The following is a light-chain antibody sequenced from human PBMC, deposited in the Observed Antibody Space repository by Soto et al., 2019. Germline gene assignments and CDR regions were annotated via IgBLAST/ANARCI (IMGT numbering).Light chain of an antibody. CDR1: QGISSY. V-gene: IGKV1-8*01. J-gene: IGKJ1*01. CDR2: AAS. CDR3: QQYNSYSPT. Sequence: AIRMTQSPSSFSASTGDRFTITCRASQGISSYLAWYQQKPGKAPKLLIYAASTLQSGVPSRFSGSGSETEFTLTISGLQPGDSATYYCQQYNSYSPTFGQGTKVDI.